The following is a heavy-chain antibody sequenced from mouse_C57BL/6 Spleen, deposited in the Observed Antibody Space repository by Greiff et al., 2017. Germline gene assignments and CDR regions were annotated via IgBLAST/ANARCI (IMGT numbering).Heavy chain of an antibody. J-gene: IGHJ2*01. CDR1: GYTFTDYY. CDR3: ASPVYYDYPPFHY. D-gene: IGHD2-4*01. Sequence: EVQLQQSGPELVKPGASVKISCKASGYTFTDYYMNWVKQSHGKSLEWIGDINPNNGGTSYNQKFKGKATLTVDKSSSTAYMELRSLTSEDSAVXYCASPVYYDYPPFHYWGQGTTLTVSS. CDR2: INPNNGGT. V-gene: IGHV1-26*01.